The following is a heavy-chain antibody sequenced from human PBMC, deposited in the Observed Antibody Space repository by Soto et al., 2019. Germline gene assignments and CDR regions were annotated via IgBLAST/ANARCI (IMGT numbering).Heavy chain of an antibody. V-gene: IGHV3-33*01. J-gene: IGHJ3*02. Sequence: QPGGSLRLSCAASGFTFSSYGMHWVRQAPGKGLEWVAVIWYDGSNKYYADSVKGRFTISRDNSKNTLYLQMNSLRAEDTAVYYCARDRDDFWSGYYFYAFDIWGQGTMVTVSS. CDR1: GFTFSSYG. CDR3: ARDRDDFWSGYYFYAFDI. D-gene: IGHD3-3*01. CDR2: IWYDGSNK.